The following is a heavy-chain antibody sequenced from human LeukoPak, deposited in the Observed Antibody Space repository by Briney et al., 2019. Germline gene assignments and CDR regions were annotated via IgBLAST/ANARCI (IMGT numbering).Heavy chain of an antibody. CDR1: GGSISGGY. J-gene: IGHJ4*02. V-gene: IGHV4-4*09. Sequence: SETLSLTCTVSGGSISGGYWSWIRQPPGRGLEWIGYVYTSGSTNYNPSLKSRVTISVDTSKSQFALKLSSVAAADTAVYYCAKSYFDYSTYYSYYFNLWGQGALVTVSS. CDR3: AKSYFDYSTYYSYYFNL. D-gene: IGHD4-11*01. CDR2: VYTSGST.